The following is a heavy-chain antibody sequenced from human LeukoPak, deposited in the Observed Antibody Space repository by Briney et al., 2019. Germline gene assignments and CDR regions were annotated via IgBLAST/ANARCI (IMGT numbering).Heavy chain of an antibody. CDR3: ARGRRDDSSGYLFDY. Sequence: GASVKVSCKASGYTFTSYDINWVRQATGQGLEWMGWMNPNSGNTGYAQKFRGRVTMTRNTSISTAYMELSSLRSEDTAVYYCARGRRDDSSGYLFDYWGQGTLVTVSS. V-gene: IGHV1-8*01. CDR2: MNPNSGNT. D-gene: IGHD3-22*01. CDR1: GYTFTSYD. J-gene: IGHJ4*02.